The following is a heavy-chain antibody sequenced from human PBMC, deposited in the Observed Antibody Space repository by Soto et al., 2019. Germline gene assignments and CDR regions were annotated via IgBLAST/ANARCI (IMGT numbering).Heavy chain of an antibody. CDR1: GGTISSWD. CDR3: ARRYGSAIDY. Sequence: QVQLQESGPGLVKPSETLSLTCTVSGGTISSWDWSWIRQPPGKGLEWIGYIYYSGSTNCNPSLKSRVTISVDTSKNQFSLKLSSVTAADTAVYCCARRYGSAIDYWGQGTLVTVSS. J-gene: IGHJ4*02. D-gene: IGHD1-26*01. CDR2: IYYSGST. V-gene: IGHV4-59*08.